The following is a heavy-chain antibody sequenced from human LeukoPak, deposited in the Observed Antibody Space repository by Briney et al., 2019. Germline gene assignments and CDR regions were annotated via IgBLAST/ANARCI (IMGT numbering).Heavy chain of an antibody. D-gene: IGHD5-18*01. CDR1: DGSISSYY. CDR2: IYYSGST. Sequence: SETLSLTCTVSDGSISSYYWSWIRQPPGKGLEWIGYIYYSGSTNYNPSLKSRVTISVDTSKNQFSLKLSSVTAADTAVYYCARVRYSYGPLDYWGQGTLVTVSS. CDR3: ARVRYSYGPLDY. V-gene: IGHV4-59*01. J-gene: IGHJ4*02.